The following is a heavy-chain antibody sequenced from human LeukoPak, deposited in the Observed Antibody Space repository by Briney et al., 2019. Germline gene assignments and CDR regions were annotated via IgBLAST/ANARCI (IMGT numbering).Heavy chain of an antibody. V-gene: IGHV4-34*01. J-gene: IGHJ5*02. CDR1: GGSFSGYY. Sequence: SETLSLTCAVYGGSFSGYYLSWIRQPPGKGLEWIGEINHSGSTNYNPPLKSRGTISVDASKTQFSLKLSSVTAADTAVYYCARGQVVVVVAATMAWFDPWGQGTLVPVSS. D-gene: IGHD2-15*01. CDR2: INHSGST. CDR3: ARGQVVVVVAATMAWFDP.